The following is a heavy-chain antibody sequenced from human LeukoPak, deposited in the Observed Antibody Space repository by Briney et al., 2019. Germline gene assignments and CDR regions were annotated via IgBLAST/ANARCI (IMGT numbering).Heavy chain of an antibody. J-gene: IGHJ4*02. CDR1: RGSISSSSSY. V-gene: IGHV4-39*01. D-gene: IGHD6-19*01. CDR3: ARRGAVAVFDY. CDR2: IYYSGST. Sequence: PSETLSLTCTVSRGSISSSSSYWGWIRQPPGKGLEWIGSIYYSGSTYYNPSLKSRVTISVDTSKNQFSLKLSSVTAADTAVYYCARRGAVAVFDYWGQGTLVTVSS.